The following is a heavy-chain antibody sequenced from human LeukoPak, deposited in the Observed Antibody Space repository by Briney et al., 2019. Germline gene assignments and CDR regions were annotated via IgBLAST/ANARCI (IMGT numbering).Heavy chain of an antibody. J-gene: IGHJ6*03. CDR1: EFTFVRYA. CDR2: ISSSSFKI. D-gene: IGHD6-13*01. V-gene: IGHV3-48*01. CDR3: VRDPSYGSSWYYYMDV. Sequence: PGGSLRPSCAASEFTFVRYAMNSVRQAPGKWLEWVSYISSSSFKIGYADSVKGRLTISRDKSKNSLYLQMDSLRVEGRDVYYCVRDPSYGSSWYYYMDVWGKGTRVSVSS.